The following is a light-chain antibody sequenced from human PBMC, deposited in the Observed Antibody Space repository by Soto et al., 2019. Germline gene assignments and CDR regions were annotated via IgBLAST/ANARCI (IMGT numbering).Light chain of an antibody. V-gene: IGKV3-20*01. Sequence: EILLTQSPGTLSLSPGERATLSCRASHSVRNDYLAWYQQKPGQAPRLLIYTASSRATGIPDRFSGRGSGTDFTLTISRLEPEDFALYYCQQYGTSPLTFGGGTRVDI. CDR2: TAS. CDR1: HSVRNDY. J-gene: IGKJ4*01. CDR3: QQYGTSPLT.